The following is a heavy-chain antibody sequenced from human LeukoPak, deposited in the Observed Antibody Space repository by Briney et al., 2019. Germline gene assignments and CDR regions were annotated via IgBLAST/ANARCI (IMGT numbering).Heavy chain of an antibody. CDR1: GFTFDDYG. V-gene: IGHV3-20*04. CDR2: INWNGGST. D-gene: IGHD3-22*01. Sequence: PGGSLRLSCAASGFTFDDYGMSWVRQAPGKGLEWVSGINWNGGSTGYADSVKGRFTISRDNAKNSLYLQMNSLRAEDTALYYCSKRGNLGCNGYLDYYYMDVWGKGTTVTVSS. CDR3: SKRGNLGCNGYLDYYYMDV. J-gene: IGHJ6*03.